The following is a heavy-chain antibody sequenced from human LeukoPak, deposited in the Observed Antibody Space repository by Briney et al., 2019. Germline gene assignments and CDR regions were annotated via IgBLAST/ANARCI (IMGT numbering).Heavy chain of an antibody. D-gene: IGHD2-2*01. CDR3: ASFGVVVPANDY. Sequence: SETLSLTCAVYGGSFSGYYWSWIRQPPGKGLEWIGEINHSGSTNYNPSLKSRVTISVDTSKNQSSLKLSSVTAADTAVYYCASFGVVVPANDYWGQGTLVTVSS. CDR1: GGSFSGYY. J-gene: IGHJ4*02. V-gene: IGHV4-34*01. CDR2: INHSGST.